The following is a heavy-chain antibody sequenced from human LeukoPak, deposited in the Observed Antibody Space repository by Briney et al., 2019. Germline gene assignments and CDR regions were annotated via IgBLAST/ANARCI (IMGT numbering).Heavy chain of an antibody. CDR2: IYYSGST. CDR1: GFTVSSNY. Sequence: GSLRLSCAASGFTVSSNYMSWVRQAPGKGLEWIGSIYYSGSTYYNPSLKSRATISVDTSKNQFSLKLSSVTAADTAVYYCARYYSSGGGTRDAFDIWGQGTMVTVSS. D-gene: IGHD6-19*01. CDR3: ARYYSSGGGTRDAFDI. V-gene: IGHV4-59*05. J-gene: IGHJ3*02.